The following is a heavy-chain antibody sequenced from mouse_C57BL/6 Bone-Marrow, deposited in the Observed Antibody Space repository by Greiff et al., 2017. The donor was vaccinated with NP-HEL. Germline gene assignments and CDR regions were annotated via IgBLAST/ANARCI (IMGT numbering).Heavy chain of an antibody. D-gene: IGHD2-4*01. CDR1: GYTFTSYW. V-gene: IGHV1-53*01. Sequence: QVQLKQPGTELVKPGASVKLSCKASGYTFTSYWMHWVKQRPGQGLEWIGNINPSNGGTNYNEKFKSKATLTVDKSSSTAYMQLSSLTSEDSAVYYCAQEEGLCWYFDVWGTGTTVTVSS. CDR3: AQEEGLCWYFDV. CDR2: INPSNGGT. J-gene: IGHJ1*03.